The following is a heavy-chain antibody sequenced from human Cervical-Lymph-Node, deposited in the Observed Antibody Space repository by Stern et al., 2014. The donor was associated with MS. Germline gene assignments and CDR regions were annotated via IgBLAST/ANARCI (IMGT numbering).Heavy chain of an antibody. J-gene: IGHJ6*02. CDR2: INAGNGNT. CDR3: ARRDIMDV. V-gene: IGHV1-3*01. Sequence: VQLLESGAEVKKPGASVKVSCKASGYTFTTHGIHWVRQAPGQRLEWMAWINAGNGNTKYSQNFQGRITITRDTSASTVYMELNSLSSEDTAVYFCARRDIMDVWGQGTTVTVSS. CDR1: GYTFTTHG.